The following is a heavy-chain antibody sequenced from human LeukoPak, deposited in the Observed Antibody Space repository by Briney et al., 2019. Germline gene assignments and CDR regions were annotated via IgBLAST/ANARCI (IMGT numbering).Heavy chain of an antibody. V-gene: IGHV3-21*01. J-gene: IGHJ4*02. CDR1: GFTFSSYA. D-gene: IGHD6-13*01. CDR2: ISSSSDYI. Sequence: GGSLRLSCAASGFTFSSYAMSWVRQAPGKGLEWVSSISSSSDYIYYADSVKGRFTISRDNAKNSLYLQMNSLRAEDTAVYYCARGSAAVDYWGQGTLATVSS. CDR3: ARGSAAVDY.